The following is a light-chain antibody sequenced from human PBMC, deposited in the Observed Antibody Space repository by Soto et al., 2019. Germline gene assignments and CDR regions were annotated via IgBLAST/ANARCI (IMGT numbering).Light chain of an antibody. CDR1: SGHSSYA. V-gene: IGLV4-69*01. CDR2: LNSDGSH. CDR3: QTWGTGIWV. Sequence: QPVLTQSPSASASLGASVKLTCTVSSGHSSYAIAWHQQQPEKGPRYLMKLNSDGSHSKGDGIPDRFSGSSSGAERYLTISRLQSEDEADYYCQTWGTGIWVFGGGTKLTVL. J-gene: IGLJ3*02.